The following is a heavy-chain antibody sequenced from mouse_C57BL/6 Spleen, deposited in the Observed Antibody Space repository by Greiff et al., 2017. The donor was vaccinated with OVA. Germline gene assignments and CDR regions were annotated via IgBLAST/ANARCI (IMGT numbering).Heavy chain of an antibody. CDR2: IYPGDGDT. CDR1: GYAFSSSW. Sequence: QVQLQQSGPELVKPGASVKISCKASGYAFSSSWMNWVKQRPGKGLEWIGRIYPGDGDTNYNGKFKGKATLTADKSSSTAYMQLSSLTSEDSAVYFCARDHYVSTSFAYWGQGTLVTVSA. V-gene: IGHV1-82*01. CDR3: ARDHYVSTSFAY. J-gene: IGHJ3*01. D-gene: IGHD1-1*01.